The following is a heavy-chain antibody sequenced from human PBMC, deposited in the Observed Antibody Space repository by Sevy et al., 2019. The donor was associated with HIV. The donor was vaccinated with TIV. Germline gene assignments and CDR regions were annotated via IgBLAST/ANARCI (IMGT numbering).Heavy chain of an antibody. CDR2: INPNSGGT. CDR3: TTGDYTDFAY. Sequence: ASVKVSCKASGYTFIGYYIHWVRQAPGHGLEWMGWINPNSGGTMYSEKFQGRVTMTRDTSITTSYLELSSLRSDDTAVYFGTTGDYTDFAYWGQGTLVTVSS. CDR1: GYTFIGYY. J-gene: IGHJ4*02. D-gene: IGHD3-16*01. V-gene: IGHV1-2*02.